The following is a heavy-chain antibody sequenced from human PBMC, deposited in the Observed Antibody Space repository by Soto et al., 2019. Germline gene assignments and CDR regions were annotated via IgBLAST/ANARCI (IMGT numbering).Heavy chain of an antibody. CDR3: ARQDVVVPRAIPEFDP. Sequence: QVQLVQSGAEVKKPGASVKVSCKASGYTFNMYGITWVRQAPGQGLEWMGWISAYNGNTNYAQKFQSRVTMTTDTSTSTAYMELRSLRSDDTAVYYCARQDVVVPRAIPEFDPWGQGTLVTVSS. V-gene: IGHV1-18*04. D-gene: IGHD2-2*02. CDR2: ISAYNGNT. J-gene: IGHJ5*02. CDR1: GYTFNMYG.